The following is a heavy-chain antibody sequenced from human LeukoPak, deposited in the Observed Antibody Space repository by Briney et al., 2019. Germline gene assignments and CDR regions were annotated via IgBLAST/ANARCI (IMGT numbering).Heavy chain of an antibody. Sequence: PGGSLRLSCAASGFTFSSYAMHWVRQAPGKGLEYVSAISSNGGSTYYANSVKGRFTISRDNSKNTLYLQMGSLRAEDMAVYYCARDAGIAVAATYFDYWGQGTLVTVSS. D-gene: IGHD6-19*01. CDR1: GFTFSSYA. CDR2: ISSNGGST. V-gene: IGHV3-64*01. J-gene: IGHJ4*02. CDR3: ARDAGIAVAATYFDY.